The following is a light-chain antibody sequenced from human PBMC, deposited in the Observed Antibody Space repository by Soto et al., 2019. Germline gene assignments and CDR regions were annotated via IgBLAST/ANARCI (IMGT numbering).Light chain of an antibody. Sequence: EIVMTQSPATLSVSPGERATLSCRASQSVSDNLAWYQQKPGQAPRLLIYHASTGATGIPARFSGSGSGTELNLTISSVQSADFAVYYCQQYNAWPLTFGGGTKVEIK. J-gene: IGKJ4*01. CDR1: QSVSDN. CDR3: QQYNAWPLT. CDR2: HAS. V-gene: IGKV3-15*01.